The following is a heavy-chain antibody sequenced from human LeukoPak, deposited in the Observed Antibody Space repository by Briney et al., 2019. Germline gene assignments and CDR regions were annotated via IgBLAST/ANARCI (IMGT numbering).Heavy chain of an antibody. V-gene: IGHV3-21*01. Sequence: PGGSLRLSCAASGFTFSSYSMNWVRQAPGKGLEWFSSISSSSSFIYYADSVKGRFTISRDNAKNSQYLQMNSLRAEDTAVYYCARDGGGDCYLDYWGQGTLVTVSS. CDR2: ISSSSSFI. J-gene: IGHJ4*02. CDR3: ARDGGGDCYLDY. D-gene: IGHD2-21*02. CDR1: GFTFSSYS.